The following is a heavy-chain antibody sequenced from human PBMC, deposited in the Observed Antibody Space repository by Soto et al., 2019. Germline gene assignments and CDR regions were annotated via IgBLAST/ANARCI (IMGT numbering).Heavy chain of an antibody. V-gene: IGHV3-23*01. CDR1: GSTFSSYA. Sequence: GGSLRLSCAASGSTFSSYAMSWVRQAPGKGLEWVSAISGSGGSTYYADSVKGRFTISRDNSKNTLYLQMNSLRADDTAVYYCAIMDWYNPHGYSQLLRHATL. CDR2: ISGSGGST. CDR3: AIMDWYNPHGYSQL. D-gene: IGHD1-1*01. J-gene: IGHJ1*01.